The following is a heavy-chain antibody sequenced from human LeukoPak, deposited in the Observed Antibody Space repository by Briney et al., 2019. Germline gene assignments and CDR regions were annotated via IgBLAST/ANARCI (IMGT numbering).Heavy chain of an antibody. CDR3: ARGGAKYSGYVS. J-gene: IGHJ5*02. CDR2: ISSSSSYI. CDR1: GFTFSSYS. Sequence: GGSLRLSCAASGFTFSSYSMNWVRQAPGKGLEWVSSISSSSSYIYYADSVKGRFTISRDNAKNSLYLQMNSLRAEDTAVYYCARGGAKYSGYVSWGQGTLVTVSS. D-gene: IGHD5-12*01. V-gene: IGHV3-21*01.